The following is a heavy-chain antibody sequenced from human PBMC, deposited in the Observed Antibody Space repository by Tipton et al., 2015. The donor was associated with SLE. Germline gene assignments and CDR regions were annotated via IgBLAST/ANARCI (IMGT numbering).Heavy chain of an antibody. V-gene: IGHV4-59*11. CDR3: AREVITTAFDI. CDR2: IYYSGST. J-gene: IGHJ3*02. D-gene: IGHD3-22*01. CDR1: GGSISSHY. Sequence: LRLSCTVSGGSISSHYWSWIRQPPGKGLEWIGYIYYSGSTNYNPSLKSRVTISEDMSKNQFSLKLSSVTAADTAVYYCAREVITTAFDIWGQGTMVTDSS.